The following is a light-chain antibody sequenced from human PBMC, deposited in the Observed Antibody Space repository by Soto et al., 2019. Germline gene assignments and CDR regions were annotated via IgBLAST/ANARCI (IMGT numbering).Light chain of an antibody. V-gene: IGKV3-11*01. Sequence: EIVLTQSPVTLSLSPGERATLSCRASQSVSSYLAWYQQKPGQAPRLLIYDASNRATGIPARFSGSGSGTDFTLTISSLESEDFAVYYCQHRKNWQVTFGQGTRLEIK. CDR2: DAS. J-gene: IGKJ5*01. CDR3: QHRKNWQVT. CDR1: QSVSSY.